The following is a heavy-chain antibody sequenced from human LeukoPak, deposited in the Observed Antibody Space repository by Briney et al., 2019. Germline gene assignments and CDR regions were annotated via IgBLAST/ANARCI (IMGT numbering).Heavy chain of an antibody. V-gene: IGHV4-59*08. CDR3: ARQDNDYPYYFDY. J-gene: IGHJ4*02. D-gene: IGHD4-11*01. Sequence: SETLSLTCTVSGGSVSGFYWSWLRQPPGKGLEWLGYMHSTGSTNYNPSLKSRVTFSVDTSKNQFSLRLDSVTAADTAVHYCARQDNDYPYYFDYWGQGNLVTVSS. CDR1: GGSVSGFY. CDR2: MHSTGST.